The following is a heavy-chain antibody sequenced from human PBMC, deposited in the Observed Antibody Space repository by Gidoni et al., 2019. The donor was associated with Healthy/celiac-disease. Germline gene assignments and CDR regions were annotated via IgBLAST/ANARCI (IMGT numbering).Heavy chain of an antibody. CDR1: GFTFSSYS. D-gene: IGHD2-2*01. V-gene: IGHV3-21*01. J-gene: IGHJ6*02. Sequence: EVQLVESGGGLVKPGGSLRLSCAASGFTFSSYSMNWVRQAPGKGLEWVSSISSSSSYIYYADSVKGRFTISRDNAKNSLYLQMNSLRAEDTAVYYCARHFHGLVPAASYYYGMDVWGQGTTVTVSS. CDR2: ISSSSSYI. CDR3: ARHFHGLVPAASYYYGMDV.